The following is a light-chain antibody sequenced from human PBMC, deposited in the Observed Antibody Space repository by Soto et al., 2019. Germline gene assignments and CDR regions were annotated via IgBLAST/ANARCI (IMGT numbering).Light chain of an antibody. J-gene: IGKJ2*01. V-gene: IGKV3-15*01. CDR3: QQGHNWPLT. Sequence: EIVMPQSPAPLSVSPGERATLSCRASQSISTELAWYQQKPGQPPRLLIYSASTRATGVPARFTGSGSGSEFSLTISGLQSEDFAVYYCQQGHNWPLTFGQGTRLEI. CDR1: QSISTE. CDR2: SAS.